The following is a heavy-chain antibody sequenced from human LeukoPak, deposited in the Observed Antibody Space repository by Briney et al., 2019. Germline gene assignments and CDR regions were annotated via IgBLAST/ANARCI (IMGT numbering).Heavy chain of an antibody. CDR1: GFTFSSYA. V-gene: IGHV3-23*01. CDR3: TTHLQYYDFWSGLPTADI. J-gene: IGHJ3*02. D-gene: IGHD3-3*01. CDR2: ISGSGSST. Sequence: GGSLRLSCAASGFTFSSYAMSWVRQAPGKGLEWVSAISGSGSSTYYADSVKGRFTISRDNSKNTLYLQMNSLKTEDTAVYYCTTHLQYYDFWSGLPTADIWGQGTMVTVSS.